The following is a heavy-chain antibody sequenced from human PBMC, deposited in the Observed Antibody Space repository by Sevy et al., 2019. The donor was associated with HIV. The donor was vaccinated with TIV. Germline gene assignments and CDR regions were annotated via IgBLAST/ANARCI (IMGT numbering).Heavy chain of an antibody. V-gene: IGHV4-59*01. CDR1: GGSISSYY. J-gene: IGHJ4*02. Sequence: SETLSLTCTVSGGSISSYYWSWIRQPPGKGLEWIGYIYYSGRTNYNPSLKSRVTISVDTSKNQFSLKLSSVTAADTAVYYCARSSRGSYLFDYWGQGTLVTVSS. D-gene: IGHD1-26*01. CDR3: ARSSRGSYLFDY. CDR2: IYYSGRT.